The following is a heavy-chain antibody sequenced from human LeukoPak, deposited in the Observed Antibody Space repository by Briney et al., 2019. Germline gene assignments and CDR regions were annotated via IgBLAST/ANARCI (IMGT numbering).Heavy chain of an antibody. J-gene: IGHJ4*02. CDR2: FDPEDGET. CDR1: GYTPTELS. Sequence: ASVKVSCKVSGYTPTELSMHWVRQAPGKGLEWMGGFDPEDGETIYAQKFQGRVTMTTDTSTSTAYMELRSLRSDDTAVYYCARDRGVGDYWGQGTLVTVSS. D-gene: IGHD5-12*01. V-gene: IGHV1-24*01. CDR3: ARDRGVGDY.